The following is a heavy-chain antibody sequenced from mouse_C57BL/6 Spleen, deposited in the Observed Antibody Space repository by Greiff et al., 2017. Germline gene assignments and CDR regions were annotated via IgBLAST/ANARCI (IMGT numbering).Heavy chain of an antibody. CDR2: IDPSDSYT. J-gene: IGHJ3*01. CDR3: ARNYYGSSWFAY. CDR1: GYTFTSYW. Sequence: VQLQQPGAELVMPGASVKLSCKASGYTFTSYWMHWVKQRPGQGLEWIGEIDPSDSYTNYNQKFKGKSTLTVDKSSSTAYMQVSSLTSEDSAVYYCARNYYGSSWFAYWGQGTLVTVSA. V-gene: IGHV1-69*01. D-gene: IGHD1-1*01.